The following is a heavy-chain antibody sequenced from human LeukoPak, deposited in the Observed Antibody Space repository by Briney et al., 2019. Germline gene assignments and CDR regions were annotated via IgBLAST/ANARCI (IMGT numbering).Heavy chain of an antibody. CDR3: ARDGLYYDSSGLLL. D-gene: IGHD3-22*01. J-gene: IGHJ4*02. CDR1: GGSISSYY. Sequence: SETLSLTCIVSGGSISSYYWSWIRQPPGKELEWIGYIYYSGSTNYNPSLKSRVTISVDTSKNQFSLKLSSVTAADTAVYYCARDGLYYDSSGLLLWGQGTLVTVSS. CDR2: IYYSGST. V-gene: IGHV4-59*01.